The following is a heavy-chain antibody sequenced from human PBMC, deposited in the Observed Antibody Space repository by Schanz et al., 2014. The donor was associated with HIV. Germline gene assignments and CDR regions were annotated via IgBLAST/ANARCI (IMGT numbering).Heavy chain of an antibody. CDR2: ISGSGVST. D-gene: IGHD3-22*01. Sequence: EVQLLESGGGLVQPGRSLRLSCAASGFTFSYAMSWVRQAPGKGLEWVSAISGSGVSTDYADSVKGRFTISRDNSKNTLYLQMNSLRAEDTAVYYCAKDLSSDTSAYYRYWGQGTLVTVSS. CDR1: GFTFSYA. CDR3: AKDLSSDTSAYYRY. J-gene: IGHJ4*02. V-gene: IGHV3-23*01.